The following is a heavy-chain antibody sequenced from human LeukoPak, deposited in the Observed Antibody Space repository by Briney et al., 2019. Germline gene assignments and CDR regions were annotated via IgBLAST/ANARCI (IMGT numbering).Heavy chain of an antibody. D-gene: IGHD6-19*01. J-gene: IGHJ4*02. V-gene: IGHV3-7*01. CDR1: GFTFSSYA. CDR2: IKQDGSET. Sequence: GGSLRLSCAASGFTFSSYAMSWVRQAPGKGLEWVANIKQDGSETYYVDSVKGRFTISRDNAKNSLSLQMNSLRAEDTAVYYCARQRGSGCLDYWGQGTLVTVPS. CDR3: ARQRGSGCLDY.